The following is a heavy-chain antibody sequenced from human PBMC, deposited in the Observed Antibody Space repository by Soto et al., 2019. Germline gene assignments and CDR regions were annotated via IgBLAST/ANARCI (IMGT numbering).Heavy chain of an antibody. J-gene: IGHJ4*02. V-gene: IGHV4-59*01. CDR2: IYYSGST. CDR3: ASGEAVAGSFDY. D-gene: IGHD6-19*01. CDR1: GGSTSSYY. Sequence: LTCTVSGGSTSSYYWSWIRQPPGKGLEWIGYIYYSGSTNYNPSLKSRVTISVDTSKNQFSLKLSSVTAAGTAVYYCASGEAVAGSFDYWGQGTLVTVSS.